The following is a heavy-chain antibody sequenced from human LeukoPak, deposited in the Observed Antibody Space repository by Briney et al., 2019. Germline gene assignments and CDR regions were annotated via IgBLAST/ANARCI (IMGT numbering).Heavy chain of an antibody. V-gene: IGHV4-39*07. D-gene: IGHD2-15*01. CDR3: ARDSSGGYYYMDV. J-gene: IGHJ6*03. Sequence: SETLSLTCTVSGGSISSSSYYWGWIRQPPGKGLEWIGRIYTSGSTNYNPSLKSRVTMSVDTSKNQFSLKLSSVTAADTAVYYCARDSSGGYYYMDVWGKGTTVTVSS. CDR1: GGSISSSSYY. CDR2: IYTSGST.